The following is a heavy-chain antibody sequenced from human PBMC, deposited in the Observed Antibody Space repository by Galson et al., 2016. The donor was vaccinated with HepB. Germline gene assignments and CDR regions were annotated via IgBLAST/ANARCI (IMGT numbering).Heavy chain of an antibody. J-gene: IGHJ4*02. D-gene: IGHD2-21*01. CDR3: ARDYFCVGASCRGERGRFDY. Sequence: GLEWVSSISSDGVCTYYADSLKGRFSISRDNAKNSLFLQMSSLRAEDTAMYYCARDYFCVGASCRGERGRFDYWGQGALVTVSS. V-gene: IGHV3-21*01. CDR2: ISSDGVCT.